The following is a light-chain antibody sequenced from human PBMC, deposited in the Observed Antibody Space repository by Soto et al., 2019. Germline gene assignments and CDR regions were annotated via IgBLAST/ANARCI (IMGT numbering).Light chain of an antibody. CDR3: QSYDSSKGV. V-gene: IGLV6-57*03. J-gene: IGLJ2*01. Sequence: NFMLTQPHSVSESPGKTVTISCTRSSGSIASNYVQWYQQRSGSAPTTVIYEDNQRPSGVPDRFSGSIDSSSNSAALTISGLKTEDEADYYGQSYDSSKGVFCGGTKLTVL. CDR1: SGSIASNY. CDR2: EDN.